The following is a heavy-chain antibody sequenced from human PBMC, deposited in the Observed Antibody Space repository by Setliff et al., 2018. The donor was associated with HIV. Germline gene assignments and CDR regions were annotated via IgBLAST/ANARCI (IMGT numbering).Heavy chain of an antibody. D-gene: IGHD2-2*01. J-gene: IGHJ4*02. Sequence: LSLTCTVSGGSISSGYYYWSWIRQHPGKGLEWIGYIYYSGSPFYNPSLRSRVTISLDTSKNQFSLKLSSVTAADTAVYYCARGFDYAQRPPLYYFDYWGQGTLVTVSS. CDR2: IYYSGSP. V-gene: IGHV4-31*03. CDR1: GGSISSGYYY. CDR3: ARGFDYAQRPPLYYFDY.